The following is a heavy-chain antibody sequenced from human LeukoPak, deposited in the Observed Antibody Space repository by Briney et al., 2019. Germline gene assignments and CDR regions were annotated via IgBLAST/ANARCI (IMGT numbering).Heavy chain of an antibody. J-gene: IGHJ4*02. V-gene: IGHV3-30*18. Sequence: GGSLRLSCAASGFTFSSYGMHWVRQAPGKGLEWVAVISYDGSNKYYADSVKGRFTISRNNSKNTLYLQMNSLRAEDTAVYYCAKEGATLYYFDYWGQGTLVTVSS. D-gene: IGHD1-26*01. CDR3: AKEGATLYYFDY. CDR1: GFTFSSYG. CDR2: ISYDGSNK.